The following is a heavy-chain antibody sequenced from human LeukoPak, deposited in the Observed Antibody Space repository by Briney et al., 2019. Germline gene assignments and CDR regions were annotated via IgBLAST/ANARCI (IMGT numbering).Heavy chain of an antibody. CDR3: ARDHPGLYPFDN. CDR2: IRDSSATT. CDR1: GFTFSKYA. Sequence: AGGSLTLFCAVCGFTFSKYAVSWVREAPGKGVEWVAFIRDSSATTNYADSVKGRFTISRDNARNTLYLHLNSLRPEDTAVYFCARDHPGLYPFDNWGQGTLVIVSP. D-gene: IGHD2-15*01. V-gene: IGHV3-23*01. J-gene: IGHJ4*02.